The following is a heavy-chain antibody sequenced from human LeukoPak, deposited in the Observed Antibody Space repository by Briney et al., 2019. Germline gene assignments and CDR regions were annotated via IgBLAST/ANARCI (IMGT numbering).Heavy chain of an antibody. D-gene: IGHD6-13*01. CDR2: ISAYNGNT. V-gene: IGHV1-18*01. J-gene: IGHJ6*02. CDR1: GYTFTSYG. CDR3: ARDAIAAAGEYYYYYGMDV. Sequence: ASVKVSCKASGYTFTSYGISWVRQAPGQGLEWMGWISAYNGNTNYAQKLQGRVTMTTDTSTSTAYMELRSLRSDDTAVYYCARDAIAAAGEYYYYYGMDVWGQGTTVTVSS.